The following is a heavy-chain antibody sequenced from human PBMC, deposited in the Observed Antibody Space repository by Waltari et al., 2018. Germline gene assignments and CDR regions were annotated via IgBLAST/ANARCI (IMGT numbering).Heavy chain of an antibody. CDR1: GGSISSSNW. CDR2: IYGSGGST. CDR3: AGDKYDYDMNRFDV. D-gene: IGHD3-9*01. Sequence: QVQLQESGPAVVKPSETLSLTCAVSGGSISSSNWWSWIRQSPGKGLEWIGGIYGSGGSTEYNPSLKSRVTISKDTSKNQFSLKLSSVTAADTAVYYCAGDKYDYDMNRFDVWGPGVLVTVSS. V-gene: IGHV4-4*02. J-gene: IGHJ5*02.